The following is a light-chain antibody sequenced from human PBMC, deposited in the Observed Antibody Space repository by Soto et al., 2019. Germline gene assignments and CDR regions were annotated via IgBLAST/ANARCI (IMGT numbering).Light chain of an antibody. CDR2: TVS. CDR3: QQTYNSRT. CDR1: QSIGNR. V-gene: IGKV1-39*01. J-gene: IGKJ1*01. Sequence: DIQMTQSPSSLSASVGDRVTITCRASQSIGNRINWYQQRPGQAPKLLMDTVSRMQAGVPARFSGSGSGTDFTLTISSLQREDFATYYCQQTYNSRTFGPGTKVEI.